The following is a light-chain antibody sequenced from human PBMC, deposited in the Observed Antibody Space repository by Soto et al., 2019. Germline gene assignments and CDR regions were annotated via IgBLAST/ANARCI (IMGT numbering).Light chain of an antibody. CDR1: RSIDSNY. CDR2: GAS. Sequence: EIVMTQSPGTLSLSPGEAVTLSCRSSRSIDSNYLSWYQQKAGQAPRLLISGASTRATGIPARFSGSGSGTDFTLTISSLQAEDFAVYYCQQDYNLPFTFGQGTRLEI. J-gene: IGKJ5*01. CDR3: QQDYNLPFT. V-gene: IGKV3D-7*01.